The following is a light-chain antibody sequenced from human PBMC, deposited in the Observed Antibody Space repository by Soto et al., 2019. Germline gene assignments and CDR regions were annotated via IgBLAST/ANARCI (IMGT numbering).Light chain of an antibody. CDR2: EGS. J-gene: IGLJ2*01. CDR3: CSYAGSTTLV. Sequence: ALTQPASVSGSPGQSITISCTGTSSDVGSYNLVSWYQQHPGKAPKLMIYEGSKRPSGVSNRFSGSKSGNTASLTISGLQAEDEADYYCCSYAGSTTLVFGGGTKLTVL. CDR1: SSDVGSYNL. V-gene: IGLV2-23*01.